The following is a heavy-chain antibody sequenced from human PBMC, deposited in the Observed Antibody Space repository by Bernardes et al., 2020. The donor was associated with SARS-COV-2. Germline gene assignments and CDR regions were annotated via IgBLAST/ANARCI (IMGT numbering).Heavy chain of an antibody. D-gene: IGHD6-13*01. J-gene: IGHJ4*02. CDR3: TTGSSSSWHLDSDY. V-gene: IGHV3-15*01. Sequence: GSLRLSCAASGFTFSNAWMSWVRQAPGKGLEWVGRIKSKTDGGTTDYAAPVKGRFTISRDDSKNTLYLQMNSLKTEDTAVYYCTTGSSSSWHLDSDYWGQGTLVTVSS. CDR2: IKSKTDGGTT. CDR1: GFTFSNAW.